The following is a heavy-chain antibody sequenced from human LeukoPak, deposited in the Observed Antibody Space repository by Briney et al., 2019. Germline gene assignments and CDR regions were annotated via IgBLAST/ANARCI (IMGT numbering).Heavy chain of an antibody. Sequence: ASVKVSCKASGYTFTGYYMHWARQAPGQGLEWMGWINPNSGGTNYAQKFQGRVTMTRDTSISTAYMELSRLRSDDTAVYYCVKEGTLYYSERIPYWGQGTLVTVSS. CDR3: VKEGTLYYSERIPY. CDR2: INPNSGGT. CDR1: GYTFTGYY. J-gene: IGHJ4*02. D-gene: IGHD3-22*01. V-gene: IGHV1-2*02.